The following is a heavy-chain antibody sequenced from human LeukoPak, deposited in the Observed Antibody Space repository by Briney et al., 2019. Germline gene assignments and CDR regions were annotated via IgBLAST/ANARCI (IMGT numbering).Heavy chain of an antibody. CDR2: ISSNGGST. V-gene: IGHV3-64*01. Sequence: GGSLRLSCAASGFTFSSYAMHWVRQAPGKGLEYVSAISSNGGSTYYANSVKGRFTISGDNSKNTLYLQMGSLRAEDTAVYYCARDRYSGSQRGAFDIWGQGTMVTVSS. CDR1: GFTFSSYA. D-gene: IGHD1-26*01. J-gene: IGHJ3*02. CDR3: ARDRYSGSQRGAFDI.